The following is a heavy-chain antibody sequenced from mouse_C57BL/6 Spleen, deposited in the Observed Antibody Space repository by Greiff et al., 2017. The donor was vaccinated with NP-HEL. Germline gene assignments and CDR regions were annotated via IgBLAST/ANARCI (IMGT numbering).Heavy chain of an antibody. CDR1: GFTFSNYW. J-gene: IGHJ2*01. CDR3: TATVVARGYLDY. Sequence: EVHLVESGGGLVQPGGSMKLSCVASGFTFSNYWMNWVRQSPEQGLEWVAQIRLKSDNYATHYAESVKGRFTISRDYCKSNIYLQTNNLWAEDTVIYYCTATVVARGYLDYWGQGTTLTVSS. D-gene: IGHD1-1*01. V-gene: IGHV6-3*01. CDR2: IRLKSDNYAT.